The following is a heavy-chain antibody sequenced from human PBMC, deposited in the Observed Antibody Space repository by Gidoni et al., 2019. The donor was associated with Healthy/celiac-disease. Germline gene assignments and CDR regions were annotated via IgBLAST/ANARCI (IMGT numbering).Heavy chain of an antibody. D-gene: IGHD2-15*01. CDR1: GFTFSRYA. V-gene: IGHV3-23*01. J-gene: IGHJ3*02. CDR2: ISGSGGST. CDR3: AKVSVVVVAATPNAFDI. Sequence: EVQLLESGGGLVQPGGSLGLSCAASGFTFSRYAMSWVRQPPGKGLEWVSAISGSGGSTYYADSVKGRFTISRDNSKNTLYLQMNSLRAEDTAVYYCAKVSVVVVAATPNAFDIWGQGTMVTVSS.